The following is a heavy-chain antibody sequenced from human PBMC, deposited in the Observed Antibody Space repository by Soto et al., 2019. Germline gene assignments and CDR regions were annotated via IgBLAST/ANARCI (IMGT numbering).Heavy chain of an antibody. CDR1: GFTFSSYW. J-gene: IGHJ3*02. CDR3: ARVPSSGWEAELFDI. D-gene: IGHD6-19*01. CDR2: INSDGSST. Sequence: GGSLRLSCAASGFTFSSYWMHWVRQAPGKGLVWVSRINSDGSSTSYADSVKGRFTISRDNAKNTLYLQMNSLRAEDTAVYYCARVPSSGWEAELFDIWGQGTMVTVSS. V-gene: IGHV3-74*01.